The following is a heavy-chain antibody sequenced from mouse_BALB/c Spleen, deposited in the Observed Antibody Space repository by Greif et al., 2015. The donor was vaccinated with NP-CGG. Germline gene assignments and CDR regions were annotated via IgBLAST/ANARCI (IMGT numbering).Heavy chain of an antibody. CDR2: ISDGGSYT. J-gene: IGHJ1*01. V-gene: IGHV5-4*02. Sequence: DVMLVESGGGLVKPGGSLKLSCAASGFTSSDYYMYWVRQTPEKRLEWVATISDGGSYTYYPDSVKGRFTISRDNAKNNLYLQMSSLKSEDTAMYYCARDGNYWYFDVWGAGTTVTVSS. CDR3: ARDGNYWYFDV. D-gene: IGHD2-1*01. CDR1: GFTSSDYY.